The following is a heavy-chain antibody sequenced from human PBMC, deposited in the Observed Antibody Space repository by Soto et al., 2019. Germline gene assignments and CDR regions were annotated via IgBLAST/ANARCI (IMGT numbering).Heavy chain of an antibody. CDR3: ARGDSSGWYVGYFQH. V-gene: IGHV1-18*01. D-gene: IGHD6-19*01. CDR2: ISAYNGNT. CDR1: GYTFTSYG. J-gene: IGHJ1*01. Sequence: ASVKVSCKASGYTFTSYGISWVRQAPGQGLEWMGWISAYNGNTNYAQKLQGRVTMTTDTSTSTAYMELRSLRSDDTAVYYCARGDSSGWYVGYFQHWGQGTLVTVSS.